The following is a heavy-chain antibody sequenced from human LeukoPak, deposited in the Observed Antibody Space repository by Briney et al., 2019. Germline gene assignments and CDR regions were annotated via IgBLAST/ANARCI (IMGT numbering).Heavy chain of an antibody. Sequence: SETLSLTCTVSGGSIGNYYWSWTRQPAGKGLEWIGRIYSSGSTNYNPSLKSRVTVSLDTSKNQFSLKMNSLTAADTAVYYCARARSRAVSGGAFEIWGQGTLVTVSS. V-gene: IGHV4-4*07. J-gene: IGHJ3*02. CDR1: GGSIGNYY. CDR2: IYSSGST. CDR3: ARARSRAVSGGAFEI. D-gene: IGHD3-10*01.